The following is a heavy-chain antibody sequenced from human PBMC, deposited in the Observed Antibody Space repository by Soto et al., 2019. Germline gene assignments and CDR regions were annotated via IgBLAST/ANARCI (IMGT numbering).Heavy chain of an antibody. V-gene: IGHV4-59*12. Sequence: PSEPLCHTWSVSGGSISSYYWSWIRKPPGKGLEWIGYIYYSGSTNYNPSLKSRVTISVDTSKNQFSLKLSSVTAADTAVYYCARGLSMVRGVRARYNWFDPWGQGTLVTVSS. CDR3: ARGLSMVRGVRARYNWFDP. CDR2: IYYSGST. CDR1: GGSISSYY. J-gene: IGHJ5*02. D-gene: IGHD3-10*01.